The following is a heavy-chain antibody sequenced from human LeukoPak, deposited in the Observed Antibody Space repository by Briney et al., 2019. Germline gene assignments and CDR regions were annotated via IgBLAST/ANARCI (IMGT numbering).Heavy chain of an antibody. CDR3: ARDIDTAMATEDY. Sequence: PGGSLRLSCAASGFTFSSYAMSWVRQAPGKGLEWVSAISGSGGSIYYADSVKGRFTISRDNAKNSLYLQMNSLRAEDTAVYYCARDIDTAMATEDYWGQGTLVTVSS. J-gene: IGHJ4*02. D-gene: IGHD5-18*01. CDR2: ISGSGGSI. V-gene: IGHV3-23*01. CDR1: GFTFSSYA.